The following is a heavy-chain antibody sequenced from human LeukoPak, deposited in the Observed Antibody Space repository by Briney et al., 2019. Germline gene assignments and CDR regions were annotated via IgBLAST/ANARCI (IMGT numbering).Heavy chain of an antibody. Sequence: SETLSLTCTVSGGSISSSSYYWGWIRQPPGKGLEWIGSIYYSGSTYYNPSLKSRVTISVDTSKNQFSLKLSSVTAADTAVYYCARGRRGVPMGYWGQGTLVTVSS. CDR2: IYYSGST. J-gene: IGHJ4*02. D-gene: IGHD2-8*02. CDR1: GGSISSSSYY. V-gene: IGHV4-39*01. CDR3: ARGRRGVPMGY.